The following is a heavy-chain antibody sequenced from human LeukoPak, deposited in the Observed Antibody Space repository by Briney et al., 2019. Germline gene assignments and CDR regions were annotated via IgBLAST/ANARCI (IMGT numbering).Heavy chain of an antibody. CDR2: ISAYNGNT. D-gene: IGHD4-23*01. J-gene: IGHJ3*02. V-gene: IGHV1-18*01. Sequence: ASVKFSCKASGYTFTSYGISWVRQAPGQGLEWMGWISAYNGNTNYAQKLQGRVTMTTDTSTSTAYMELRSLRSDDTAVYYCARDPDYGGKGGAFDIWGQGTMVTVSS. CDR1: GYTFTSYG. CDR3: ARDPDYGGKGGAFDI.